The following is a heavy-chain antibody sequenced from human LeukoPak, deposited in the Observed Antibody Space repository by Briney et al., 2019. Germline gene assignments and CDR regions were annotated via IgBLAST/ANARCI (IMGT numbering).Heavy chain of an antibody. D-gene: IGHD6-25*01. J-gene: IGHJ3*02. CDR3: ANLPRPGSAYAFDI. CDR1: GFTFSSYG. V-gene: IGHV3-23*01. Sequence: PGGSLRLSCAASGFTFSSYGMSWVRQAPGKGLEWVSAISGSGGSTYYADSVKGRFTISRDNSKNTLYLQMNSLRAEDTAVYYCANLPRPGSAYAFDIWGQGTMVTVSS. CDR2: ISGSGGST.